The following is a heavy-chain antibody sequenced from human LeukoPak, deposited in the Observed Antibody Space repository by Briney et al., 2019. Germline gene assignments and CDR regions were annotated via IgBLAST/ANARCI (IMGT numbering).Heavy chain of an antibody. CDR1: GGSISNYY. Sequence: SETLSLTCTVSGGSISNYYWSWIRHPAGKGLEWIGRVSTSGATNYNPSLKSRVTMSTDTSKNPFSLSLRSMTAADTAVYYCASLFFDTSGFVDQGGQGTLVTVSS. CDR3: ASLFFDTSGFVDQ. CDR2: VSTSGAT. V-gene: IGHV4-4*07. D-gene: IGHD3-22*01. J-gene: IGHJ4*02.